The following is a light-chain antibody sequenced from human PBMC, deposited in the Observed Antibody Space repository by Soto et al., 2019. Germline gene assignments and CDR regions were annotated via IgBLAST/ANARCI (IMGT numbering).Light chain of an antibody. V-gene: IGKV2D-29*01. J-gene: IGKJ1*01. CDR2: GVS. CDR3: MQTVQFPWT. Sequence: EIVMTQTPLSLAVTPGQPASISCRSSESLLFSDGKTYLYWYLQKAGQPPQLLIYGVSNRFSGVTERFSGSGSGTDFTLRISRVEAEDVGVYYCMQTVQFPWTFGQGTKVEV. CDR1: ESLLFSDGKTY.